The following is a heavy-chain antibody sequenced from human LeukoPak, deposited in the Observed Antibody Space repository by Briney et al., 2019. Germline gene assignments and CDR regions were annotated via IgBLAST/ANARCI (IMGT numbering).Heavy chain of an antibody. CDR2: INQDGSEK. J-gene: IGHJ4*02. CDR1: GFTFSSHW. D-gene: IGHD5-24*01. Sequence: PGGSLRLSCAASGFTFSSHWMSWVRQAPGKGLEWVANINQDGSEKYYVDSVKGRFTISRDNAEKSLYLQMNSLRAEDTAVYYCARGGRDGSNEIDYWGQGTLVTVSS. V-gene: IGHV3-7*01. CDR3: ARGGRDGSNEIDY.